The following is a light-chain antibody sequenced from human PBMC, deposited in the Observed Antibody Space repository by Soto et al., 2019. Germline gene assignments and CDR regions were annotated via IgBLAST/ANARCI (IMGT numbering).Light chain of an antibody. CDR2: RAS. V-gene: IGKV3-20*01. J-gene: IGKJ1*01. CDR1: QSVSRRY. Sequence: IVLTRSPGTLSLSPGERATLSCRASQSVSRRYFASYQQKPGQPPRLPTHRASRRATGLPDSFSGSGSGSDFTLTISRLEPQDFAVYYCPQYGNSPWTFGQGTKVDIK. CDR3: PQYGNSPWT.